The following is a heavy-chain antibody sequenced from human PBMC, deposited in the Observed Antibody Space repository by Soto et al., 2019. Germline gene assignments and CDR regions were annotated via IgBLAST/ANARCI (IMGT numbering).Heavy chain of an antibody. D-gene: IGHD4-17*01. Sequence: ASVKVSCKASGYTFTGYYMHWLRQAPGQGLEGMGWINPNSGGTNYAQKFQGWVTMTRDTSISTAYMELSRLRSDDTAVYYCARDIHDDYGGNFGFDYWGQGTLVTVSS. J-gene: IGHJ4*02. CDR3: ARDIHDDYGGNFGFDY. CDR2: INPNSGGT. CDR1: GYTFTGYY. V-gene: IGHV1-2*04.